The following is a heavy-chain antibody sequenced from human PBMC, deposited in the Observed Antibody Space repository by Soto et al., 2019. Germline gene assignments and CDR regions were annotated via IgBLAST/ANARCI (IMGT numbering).Heavy chain of an antibody. V-gene: IGHV4-31*03. CDR1: GGSISSGGYY. Sequence: KSSETLSLTCTVSGGSISSGGYYWSWIRQHPGKGLEWIGYIYYSGSTYYNPSLKSRVTISVDTSKNQFSLKLSSVTAADTAVYYCARASYCGGDCFGFDYWGQGTLVTVSS. CDR3: ARASYCGGDCFGFDY. CDR2: IYYSGST. D-gene: IGHD2-21*02. J-gene: IGHJ4*02.